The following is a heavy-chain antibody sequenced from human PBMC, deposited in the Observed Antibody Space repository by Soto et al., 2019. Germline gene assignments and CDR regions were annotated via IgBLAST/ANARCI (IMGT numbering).Heavy chain of an antibody. CDR3: ARDASTGAADYYFDY. V-gene: IGHV3-23*01. Sequence: PGGSLRLSCAASGFTFSSYAMSWVRQAPGKGLEWVSAISGSGGSTYYADSVKGRFTISRDNSNNMVYLQMNSLRAEDTAVYYCARDASTGAADYYFDYWGQGTLVTVSS. J-gene: IGHJ4*02. CDR2: ISGSGGST. D-gene: IGHD4-17*01. CDR1: GFTFSSYA.